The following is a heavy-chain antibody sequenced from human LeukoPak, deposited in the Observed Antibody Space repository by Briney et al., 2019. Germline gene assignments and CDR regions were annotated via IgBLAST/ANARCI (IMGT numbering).Heavy chain of an antibody. J-gene: IGHJ4*02. CDR3: AKDIFTMVRGVVDY. CDR2: ISWNSGSI. V-gene: IGHV3-9*01. CDR1: GFTFDDYA. D-gene: IGHD3-10*01. Sequence: GGSLRLSCAASGFTFDDYAMHWVRQAPGKGLEWVSGISWNSGSIGYADSVKGRFTISRDNVKNSLYLQMNSLRAEDTALYYCAKDIFTMVRGVVDYWGQGTLVTVSS.